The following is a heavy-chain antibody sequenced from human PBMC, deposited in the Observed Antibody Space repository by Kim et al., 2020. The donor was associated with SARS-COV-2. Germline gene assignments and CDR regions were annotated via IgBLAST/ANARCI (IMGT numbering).Heavy chain of an antibody. J-gene: IGHJ3*02. CDR3: ASRRDIVATIVAFDI. Sequence: SVKVSCKASGGTFSSYAISWVRQAPGQGLEWMGGIIPIFGTANYAQKFQGRVTITADESTSTAYMELSSLRSEDTAVYYCASRRDIVATIVAFDIWGQGTMVTVSS. D-gene: IGHD5-12*01. CDR2: IIPIFGTA. CDR1: GGTFSSYA. V-gene: IGHV1-69*13.